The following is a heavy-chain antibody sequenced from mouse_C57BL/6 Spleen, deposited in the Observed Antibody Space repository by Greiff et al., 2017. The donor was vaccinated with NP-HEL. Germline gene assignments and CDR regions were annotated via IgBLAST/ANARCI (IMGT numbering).Heavy chain of an antibody. J-gene: IGHJ4*01. CDR2: IHPSDSDT. D-gene: IGHD2-1*01. CDR1: GYTFTSYW. V-gene: IGHV1-74*01. Sequence: QVQLQQPGAELVKPGASVKVSCKASGYTFTSYWMHWVKQRPGQGLEWIGRIHPSDSDTNYNQKFKGKATLTVDKYSSTAYMQLSSLTSEDSAVYYCAIEERGNLGMDYWGQGTSVTVSS. CDR3: AIEERGNLGMDY.